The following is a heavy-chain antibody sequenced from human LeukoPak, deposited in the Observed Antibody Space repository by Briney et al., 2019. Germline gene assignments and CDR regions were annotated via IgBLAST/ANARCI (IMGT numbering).Heavy chain of an antibody. CDR2: ISGSGGST. D-gene: IGHD3-10*01. Sequence: GGSLRLSCAASGFTFSSYAMSWVRQAPGKGLEWVSAISGSGGSTYYADSVKGRFTISRDNSKDTLYLQMNSLRAEDTAVYYCAKGANYYGSGTILGYRGQGTLVTVSS. J-gene: IGHJ4*02. CDR3: AKGANYYGSGTILGY. V-gene: IGHV3-23*01. CDR1: GFTFSSYA.